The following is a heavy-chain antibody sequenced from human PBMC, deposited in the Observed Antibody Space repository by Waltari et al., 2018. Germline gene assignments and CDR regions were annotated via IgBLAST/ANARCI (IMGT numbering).Heavy chain of an antibody. D-gene: IGHD5-18*01. J-gene: IGHJ4*02. CDR1: GYSISSGYY. Sequence: QVQLQESGPGLVKPSETLSLTCTVSGYSISSGYYWGWIRQPPGKGLEWIGSIYHSGSTYYNPSLKSRVTISVDTSKNQFSLKLSSVTAADTAVYYCAREGRGYSYGYGGYWGQGTLVTVSS. V-gene: IGHV4-38-2*02. CDR3: AREGRGYSYGYGGY. CDR2: IYHSGST.